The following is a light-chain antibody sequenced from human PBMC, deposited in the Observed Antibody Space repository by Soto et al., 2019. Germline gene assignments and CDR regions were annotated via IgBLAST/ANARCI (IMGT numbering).Light chain of an antibody. CDR3: QQYYNWPRT. J-gene: IGKJ1*01. Sequence: ETVFTQSPCTLSLSPGERDTLSCRASQSVSNNYLAWYQQKPGQAPRLLIYGASNRATGIPDRFSGSGSGTEFTLTISSLQSEDFAIYFCQQYYNWPRTFGQGTKVDIK. CDR2: GAS. V-gene: IGKV3D-15*01. CDR1: QSVSNN.